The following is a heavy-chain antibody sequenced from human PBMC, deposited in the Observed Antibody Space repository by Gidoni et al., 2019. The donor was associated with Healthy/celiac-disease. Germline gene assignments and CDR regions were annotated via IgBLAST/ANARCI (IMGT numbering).Heavy chain of an antibody. V-gene: IGHV4-34*01. D-gene: IGHD6-6*01. J-gene: IGHJ4*02. CDR3: ARTGSIAARLYYFDY. Sequence: QVQLQPWGAGLLKPSATLSLTCAAYGGSFSGYSWSWIRQPPGKGLEWIGEINHSGSTNYNPSLKSRVTISVDTSKNQFSLKLSSVTAADTAVYYCARTGSIAARLYYFDYWGQGTLVTVSS. CDR2: INHSGST. CDR1: GGSFSGYS.